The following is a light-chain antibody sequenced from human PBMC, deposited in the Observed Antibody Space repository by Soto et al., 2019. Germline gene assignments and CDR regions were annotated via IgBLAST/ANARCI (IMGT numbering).Light chain of an antibody. J-gene: IGKJ4*01. V-gene: IGKV1-33*01. CDR1: QDISSY. CDR3: QQYQSLPPT. Sequence: DIQMTQSPSSLSASVGDRVTITCQASQDISSYLNWYQQKPGGAPYLLIDDASNVEAGVPSRFSGSGYCTDVTFTISSLQPEDFAIYYCQQYQSLPPTFGGGTKVEI. CDR2: DAS.